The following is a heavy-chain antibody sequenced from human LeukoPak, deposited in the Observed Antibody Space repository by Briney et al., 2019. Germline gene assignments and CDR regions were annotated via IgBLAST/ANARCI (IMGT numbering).Heavy chain of an antibody. D-gene: IGHD4-17*01. CDR2: IYSGGST. J-gene: IGHJ3*02. V-gene: IGHV3-53*01. CDR3: ARDPGYGDYAGTFDI. Sequence: GGSLRLSCAASGFTVSSNYMSWVRQAPGKGLEWVSVIYSGGSTYYADSVKGRFTISRDDSKNTLYLQMNSLRAEDTAVYYCARDPGYGDYAGTFDIWGQGTMVTVSS. CDR1: GFTVSSNY.